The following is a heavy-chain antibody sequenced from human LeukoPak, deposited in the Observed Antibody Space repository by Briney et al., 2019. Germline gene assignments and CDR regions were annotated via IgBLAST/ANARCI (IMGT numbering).Heavy chain of an antibody. D-gene: IGHD3-3*01. CDR1: GGSISSYY. CDR2: IYYSGST. J-gene: IGHJ6*02. V-gene: IGHV4-59*01. Sequence: SETLSLTCTVSGGSISSYYWSWIRQPPGKGLEWIGYIYYSGSTNYNPSLKSRVTISVDTSKNQFSLKLSSVTAADTAVYYCVRVRMEYYDYQYYYGMDVWGQGTTVTVSS. CDR3: VRVRMEYYDYQYYYGMDV.